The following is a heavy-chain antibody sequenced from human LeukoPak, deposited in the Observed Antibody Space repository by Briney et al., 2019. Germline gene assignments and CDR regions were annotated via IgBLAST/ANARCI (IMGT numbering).Heavy chain of an antibody. J-gene: IGHJ5*02. CDR2: IYYTGSS. V-gene: IGHV4-59*01. D-gene: IGHD3-16*01. CDR3: ARDRGILGVDL. CDR1: GTSIRSYY. Sequence: SEALSLTCNVSGTSIRSYYWTWIRQPPGKGLEFIGNIYYTGSSTYNPSLKSRVSISLDTSKNQFSPKLTSVTALDTAVYFCARDRGILGVDLWGQGTLVTVSS.